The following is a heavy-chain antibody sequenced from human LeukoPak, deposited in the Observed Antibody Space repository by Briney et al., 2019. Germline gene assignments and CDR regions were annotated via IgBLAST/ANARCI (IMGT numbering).Heavy chain of an antibody. CDR2: IYYSGST. Sequence: PSETLSLTCTVSGGSISSYYWSWTRQPPGKGLEWIGYIYYSGSTNYNPSLKSRVTISVDTSKNQFSLKLSSVTAADTAVYYCARSVSSGYYQYYFDYWGQGTLVTVSS. D-gene: IGHD3-22*01. V-gene: IGHV4-59*01. J-gene: IGHJ4*02. CDR1: GGSISSYY. CDR3: ARSVSSGYYQYYFDY.